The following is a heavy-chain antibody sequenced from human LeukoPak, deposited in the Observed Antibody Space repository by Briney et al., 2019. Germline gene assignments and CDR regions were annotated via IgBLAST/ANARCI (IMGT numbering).Heavy chain of an antibody. V-gene: IGHV5-51*01. CDR1: GYIFTNYW. CDR2: IYPGDSRV. D-gene: IGHD6-13*01. J-gene: IGHJ5*02. CDR3: ACRDLSSTWSYP. Sequence: GEALKISCKGVGYIFTNYWIGWVRQMPGKGMEWMGVIYPGDSRVRYNPSFQGQGTISVDKSVSTAYLQWIRLKPSDTPIYYCACRDLSSTWSYPWRQPTLVTVSS.